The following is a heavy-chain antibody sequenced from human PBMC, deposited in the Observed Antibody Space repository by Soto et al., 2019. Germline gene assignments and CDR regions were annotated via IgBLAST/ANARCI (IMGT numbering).Heavy chain of an antibody. V-gene: IGHV1-18*01. Sequence: QVQLVQSGGEVKKPGASVKVSCKTSGYSFTTYGISWVRQAPGQGLEWMGWISAYNGNTNYAQKLQDRVTMTTDTSKSTAYMELRSPRSDDTAVYYCAREGPAPYYYYGMDVWGQGSTVTVSS. CDR1: GYSFTTYG. J-gene: IGHJ6*02. CDR2: ISAYNGNT. CDR3: AREGPAPYYYYGMDV.